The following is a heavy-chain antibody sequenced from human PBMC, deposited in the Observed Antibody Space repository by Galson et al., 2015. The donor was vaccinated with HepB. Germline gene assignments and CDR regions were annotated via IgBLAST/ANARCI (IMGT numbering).Heavy chain of an antibody. Sequence: SVKVSCKASGYTFTSYGISWVRQAPGQGLEWMGWISAYNGNTNYAQKLQGRVTMTTDTSTSTAYMELRGLRSDDTAVYYCARDSTPSGYSSGWYAAFDIWGQGTMVTVSS. J-gene: IGHJ3*02. V-gene: IGHV1-18*04. CDR1: GYTFTSYG. CDR3: ARDSTPSGYSSGWYAAFDI. D-gene: IGHD6-19*01. CDR2: ISAYNGNT.